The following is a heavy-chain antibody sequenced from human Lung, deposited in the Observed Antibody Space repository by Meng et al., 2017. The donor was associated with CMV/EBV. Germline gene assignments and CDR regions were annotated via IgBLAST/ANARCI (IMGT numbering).Heavy chain of an antibody. J-gene: IGHJ5*02. V-gene: IGHV1-2*02. CDR3: ARVYGSGINWFDP. D-gene: IGHD3-10*01. CDR1: GYTFTGYY. Sequence: SVKVSXKASGYTFTGYYMHWVRQAPGQGLEWMGWINPNSGGTNYAQKFQGRVTMTRDTSISTAYMELSRLRSDDTAVYYCARVYGSGINWFDPWGHGTLVTVSS. CDR2: INPNSGGT.